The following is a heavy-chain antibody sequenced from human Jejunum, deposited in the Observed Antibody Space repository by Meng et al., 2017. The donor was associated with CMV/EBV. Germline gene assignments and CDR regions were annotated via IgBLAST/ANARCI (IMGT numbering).Heavy chain of an antibody. D-gene: IGHD1-14*01. CDR2: IYYSGST. Sequence: HVQLQESGPVLVKPSETLSLTCTVSGGSISSYYWSWSRQPPGKGLEWIGYIYYSGSTNYNPSLKSRVTISVDTSKNQFSLKLSSVTAADTAVYYCASITRNSRRVEYWGQGTLVTVFS. V-gene: IGHV4-59*01. CDR1: GGSISSYY. CDR3: ASITRNSRRVEY. J-gene: IGHJ4*02.